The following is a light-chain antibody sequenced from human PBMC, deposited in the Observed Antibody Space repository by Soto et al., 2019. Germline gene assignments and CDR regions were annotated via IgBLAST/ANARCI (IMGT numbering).Light chain of an antibody. V-gene: IGLV2-14*01. CDR3: SSYTSSNTYV. J-gene: IGLJ1*01. CDR2: DVS. CDR1: SSDVGGYNY. Sequence: QSVQTQPASVSGSPGQSITISCTGTSSDVGGYNYVSWYQQHPGKAPKLMIYDVSNRPSGVSNRFSGSKSGNTASLTISGLQAEDEADYYCSSYTSSNTYVFGTGTKVTVL.